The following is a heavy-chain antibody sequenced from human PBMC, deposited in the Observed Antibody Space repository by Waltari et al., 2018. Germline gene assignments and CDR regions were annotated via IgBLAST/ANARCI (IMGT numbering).Heavy chain of an antibody. J-gene: IGHJ6*02. CDR3: ARDSDSSGYSNGMDV. D-gene: IGHD3-22*01. Sequence: QVQLVQSGAEVKKPGSSVKVSCKASGGTFSSYTISWVRQAPGQGLEWMGRIIPILGIANYEQKFQGRVTITADKSTSTAYMELSSLRSEDTAVYYCARDSDSSGYSNGMDVWGQGTTVTVSS. V-gene: IGHV1-69*08. CDR2: IIPILGIA. CDR1: GGTFSSYT.